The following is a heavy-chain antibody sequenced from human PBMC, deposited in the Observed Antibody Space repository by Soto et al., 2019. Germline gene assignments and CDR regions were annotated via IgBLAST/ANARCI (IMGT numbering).Heavy chain of an antibody. J-gene: IGHJ6*02. CDR2: INHSGST. D-gene: IGHD3-10*01. CDR3: ARAYYYGSGSYWVDYYYGMDV. Sequence: SETLSLTCAVYGGSFSGYYWSWIRQPPGKGLEWIGEINHSGSTNYNPSLKSRVTISVDTSKNQFSLKLSSVTAADTAVYYCARAYYYGSGSYWVDYYYGMDVWGQVTTVT. CDR1: GGSFSGYY. V-gene: IGHV4-34*01.